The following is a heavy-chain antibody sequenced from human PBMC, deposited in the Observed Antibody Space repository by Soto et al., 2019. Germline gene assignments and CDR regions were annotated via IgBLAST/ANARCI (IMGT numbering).Heavy chain of an antibody. Sequence: SETLSLTCTVSGGSISSSSYYWGWIRQPPGKGLEWIGSIYYSGSTYYNPSLKSRVTISVDTSKNRFSLKLSSVTAADTAVYYCASEVSCSWYWFDPWGQGTLVTVSS. CDR3: ASEVSCSWYWFDP. CDR1: GGSISSSSYY. D-gene: IGHD6-13*01. J-gene: IGHJ5*02. CDR2: IYYSGST. V-gene: IGHV4-39*01.